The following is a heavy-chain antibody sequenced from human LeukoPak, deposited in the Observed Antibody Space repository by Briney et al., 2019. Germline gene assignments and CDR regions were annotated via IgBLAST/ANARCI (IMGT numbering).Heavy chain of an antibody. CDR3: AREVGPWAYCGGDCYSNYYGMDV. Sequence: GGSLRLSCAASGFTFSSYWMSWVRQAPGKGLEWVANIKQDGSEKYYVDSVKGRFTISRDNAKNSLYLQMNSLRAEDTAVYYCAREVGPWAYCGGDCYSNYYGMDVWGQGTTVTVSS. V-gene: IGHV3-7*01. D-gene: IGHD2-21*02. CDR2: IKQDGSEK. CDR1: GFTFSSYW. J-gene: IGHJ6*02.